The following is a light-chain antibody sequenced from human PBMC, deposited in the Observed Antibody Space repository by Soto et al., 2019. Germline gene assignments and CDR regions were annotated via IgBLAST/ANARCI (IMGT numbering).Light chain of an antibody. CDR3: RQYGSSPPYT. J-gene: IGKJ2*01. CDR2: GAF. Sequence: EVVLTQSPGTLSLSPGERATLSCRASESVTNNYLAWYQHKPGQAPRLLIYGAFDRATGIPDRFSGSGSGTDFTLTISRLEPEDFAVYYCRQYGSSPPYTFGQGTKLEIK. V-gene: IGKV3-20*01. CDR1: ESVTNNY.